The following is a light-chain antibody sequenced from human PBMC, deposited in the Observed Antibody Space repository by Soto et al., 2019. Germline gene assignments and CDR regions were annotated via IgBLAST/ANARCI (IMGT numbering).Light chain of an antibody. V-gene: IGKV3-20*01. J-gene: IGKJ1*01. CDR2: GAS. Sequence: EIVLTQSPGTLSLSPGERVTLSCRASQSVSSSYLAWYQQKPGQAPRLLIYGASSRATDIPDRFSGSGSGTDFTLTISRLQPDDFAVYYCQQYGSSPPTFAQGTKVEIK. CDR3: QQYGSSPPT. CDR1: QSVSSSY.